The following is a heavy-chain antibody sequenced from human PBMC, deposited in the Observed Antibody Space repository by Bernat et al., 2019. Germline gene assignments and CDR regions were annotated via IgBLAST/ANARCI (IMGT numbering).Heavy chain of an antibody. CDR2: ISYDGSNK. V-gene: IGHV3-30*18. Sequence: QVQLVESGGGVVQPGRSLRLSCAASGFTFSSYGMHWVRQAPGKGLEWVAVISYDGSNKYYADSVKGRFTISRDNSKNTLYLQMNSLRAEDTAVYYCAKEGLVREEFDYWGQGTLVTVSS. J-gene: IGHJ4*02. CDR1: GFTFSSYG. CDR3: AKEGLVREEFDY. D-gene: IGHD6-19*01.